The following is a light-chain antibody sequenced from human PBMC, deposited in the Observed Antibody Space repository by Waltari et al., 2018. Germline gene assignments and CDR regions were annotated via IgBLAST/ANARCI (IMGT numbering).Light chain of an antibody. CDR3: HHYGSSPA. Sequence: EIVLTQSPGTLPLPPGERATPSCRASQSVSSSYLAWYQQKPGQPTRLLIHGASSRAAGIPDRFSGNGSGTDFTLTISRLEPEDFAVYYCHHYGSSPAFGQGTRLEMK. V-gene: IGKV3-20*01. J-gene: IGKJ5*01. CDR2: GAS. CDR1: QSVSSSY.